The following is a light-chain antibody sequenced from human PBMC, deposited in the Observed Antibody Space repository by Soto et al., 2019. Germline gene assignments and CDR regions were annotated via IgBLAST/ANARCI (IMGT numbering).Light chain of an antibody. Sequence: QAVVTQPPSASGTPGQTVTISCSGSSSNIGSNTVNWYQQLPGTAPKLLIYSNNERPSGVPDRFSGSKSGTSASLAITGLQSEDEADYYCASWDDSLHGHVLFGGGTKLTVL. CDR1: SSNIGSNT. V-gene: IGLV1-44*01. CDR3: ASWDDSLHGHVL. CDR2: SNN. J-gene: IGLJ2*01.